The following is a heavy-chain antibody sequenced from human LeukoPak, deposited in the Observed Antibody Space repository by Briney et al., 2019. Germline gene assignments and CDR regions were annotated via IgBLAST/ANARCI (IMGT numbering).Heavy chain of an antibody. CDR3: ARGFLYSSGPGYFDY. D-gene: IGHD6-25*01. V-gene: IGHV1-69*06. CDR2: IIPIFGTA. CDR1: GGTFSSYA. J-gene: IGHJ4*02. Sequence: SVKVSCKASGGTFSSYAISWVRQAPGQGLEWMGGIIPIFGTANYAQKFQGRVTITADKSTSTAYMELSSLRSDDTAVYYCARGFLYSSGPGYFDYWGQGTLVTVSS.